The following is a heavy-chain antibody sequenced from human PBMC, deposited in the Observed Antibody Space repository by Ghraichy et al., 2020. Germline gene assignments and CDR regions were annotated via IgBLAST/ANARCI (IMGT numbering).Heavy chain of an antibody. CDR3: ARGYGSGNLDAFDI. J-gene: IGHJ3*02. D-gene: IGHD3-10*01. Sequence: KVRGEIFSDKTINWVRQAPGQGLEWMGRIITISGIAKYARKLQGRVTITAEKSTTTLSMELSSLISGDTAVYYCARGYGSGNLDAFDIWGQGTMVTVSS. V-gene: IGHV1-69*02. CDR1: GEIFSDKT. CDR2: IITISGIA.